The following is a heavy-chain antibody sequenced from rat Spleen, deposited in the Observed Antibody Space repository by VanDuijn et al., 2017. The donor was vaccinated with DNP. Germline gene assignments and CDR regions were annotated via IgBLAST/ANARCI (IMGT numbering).Heavy chain of an antibody. J-gene: IGHJ4*01. Sequence: QVQLKESGPGLVQPSQTLSLTCTVSGFSLTSYHVHWVRQPPGKGLEWMGRVQSGGNTDYSSGLRSRLSISRDTSKSQVFLKMNSVQTEDTAMYFCARSLATVAPTGAMDAWGQGTSVTVSS. D-gene: IGHD1-3*01. CDR3: ARSLATVAPTGAMDA. V-gene: IGHV2-27*01. CDR1: GFSLTSYH. CDR2: VQSGGNT.